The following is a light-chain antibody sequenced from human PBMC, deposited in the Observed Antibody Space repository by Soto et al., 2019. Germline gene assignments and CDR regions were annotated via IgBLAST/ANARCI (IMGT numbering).Light chain of an antibody. J-gene: IGLJ2*01. Sequence: QSVLTQPACVSGSPGQSITISCTGTSSDVGGYNYVSWYQQHPGKAPKLMIYEVSNRPSGVSNRFSGSKSGNTASLTISGLQAEDEADYYCSSYTSSSTFFGGGTKVTVL. V-gene: IGLV2-14*01. CDR2: EVS. CDR3: SSYTSSSTF. CDR1: SSDVGGYNY.